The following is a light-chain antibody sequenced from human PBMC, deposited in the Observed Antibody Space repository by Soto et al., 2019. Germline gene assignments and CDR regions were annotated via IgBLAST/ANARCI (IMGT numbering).Light chain of an antibody. CDR1: QSISRY. CDR2: TAT. J-gene: IGKJ2*01. CDR3: QQSYSTPYT. V-gene: IGKV1-39*01. Sequence: DLQMTQSPSSLSASVGDRVTITCRASQSISRYFNWYQQKPGKAPKLLIYTATNLHSGVPPRFSGSGSGTEFTLIISSLQPEDAATYYCQQSYSTPYTFGQGTKLEIK.